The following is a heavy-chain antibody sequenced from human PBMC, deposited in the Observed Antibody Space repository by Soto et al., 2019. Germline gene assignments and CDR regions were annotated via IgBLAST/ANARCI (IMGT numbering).Heavy chain of an antibody. D-gene: IGHD3-22*01. CDR3: ARRGWLNYYDSSGYDAFDI. V-gene: IGHV5-51*01. CDR2: IYPGDSDT. CDR1: GYSFTSYW. J-gene: IGHJ3*02. Sequence: PGESLKISCKGSGYSFTSYWIGWVRQMPGKGLEWMGVIYPGDSDTRYSPSFQGQVTISADKSISTAYLQWSSLKASDTAMYYCARRGWLNYYDSSGYDAFDIWGQGTMVTVSS.